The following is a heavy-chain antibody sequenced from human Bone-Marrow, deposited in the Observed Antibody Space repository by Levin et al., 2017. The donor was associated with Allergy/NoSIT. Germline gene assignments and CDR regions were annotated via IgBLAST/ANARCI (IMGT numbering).Heavy chain of an antibody. D-gene: IGHD3-22*01. CDR2: IHHSGGT. CDR1: GASISTNNW. Sequence: SETLSLICAVSGASISTNNWWNWVRQSPGKGLEWIGEIHHSGGTNYNPSLNSRVTISLDKSKNQFSLKLTSVTAADTAVYYCARDFGDHDSGGYYYDYWGQGTLVIVSS. V-gene: IGHV4-4*02. CDR3: ARDFGDHDSGGYYYDY. J-gene: IGHJ4*02.